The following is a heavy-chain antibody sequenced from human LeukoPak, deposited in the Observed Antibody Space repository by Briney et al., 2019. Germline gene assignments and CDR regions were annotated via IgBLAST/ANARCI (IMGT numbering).Heavy chain of an antibody. V-gene: IGHV1-18*01. CDR1: GYTFTTYG. Sequence: GASVKVSCKASGYTFTTYGINWVRQAPGQGLEWMGWISAYNGNTNYAQKLQGRVTMTTDTSTSTAHMELRGLRSDDTAVYYCARDPLPYSGYDSWGQGTLVTVSS. CDR3: ARDPLPYSGYDS. J-gene: IGHJ4*02. CDR2: ISAYNGNT. D-gene: IGHD5-12*01.